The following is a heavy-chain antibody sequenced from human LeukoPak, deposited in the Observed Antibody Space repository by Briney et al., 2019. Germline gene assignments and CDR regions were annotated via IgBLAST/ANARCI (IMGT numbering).Heavy chain of an antibody. CDR1: GFTVSSNY. Sequence: GGSLRLSCAASGFTVSSNYMSWVRQAPGKGLEWVSITYSGGTTYYADSVKGRFTISRDNSKNTLYLQMNSLRAEDTAVYYCAREWGFDYWGQGTLVTVSS. CDR2: TYSGGTT. CDR3: AREWGFDY. V-gene: IGHV3-53*01. D-gene: IGHD7-27*01. J-gene: IGHJ4*02.